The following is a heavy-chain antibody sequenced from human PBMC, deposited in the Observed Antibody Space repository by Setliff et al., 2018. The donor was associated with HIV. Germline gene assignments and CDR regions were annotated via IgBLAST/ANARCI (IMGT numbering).Heavy chain of an antibody. CDR1: GYSFTSYW. CDR3: ARLLNYYDSSGYYFRLFYGMDV. Sequence: PGESLKISCKGSGYSFTSYWIGWVRQMPGKGLEWMGVIYPGDSDTRYSPSFQGQVTISVDKSISTAYLQWSSLKASDTAMYYCARLLNYYDSSGYYFRLFYGMDVWGQGTTVTVSS. D-gene: IGHD3-22*01. J-gene: IGHJ6*02. V-gene: IGHV5-51*01. CDR2: IYPGDSDT.